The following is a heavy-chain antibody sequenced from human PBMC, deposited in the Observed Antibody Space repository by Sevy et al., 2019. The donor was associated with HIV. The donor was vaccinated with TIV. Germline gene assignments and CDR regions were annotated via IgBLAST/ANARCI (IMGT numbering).Heavy chain of an antibody. V-gene: IGHV3-11*01. Sequence: GALRLSCAASGFTFSDYYMSWIRQAPGKGLEWVSYISSSGSTIYYADSVKGRFTISRDNAKNSLYLQMNSLRAEDTAVYYCARDSLQWPFYYGMDVWGQGTTVTVSS. CDR3: ARDSLQWPFYYGMDV. D-gene: IGHD6-19*01. J-gene: IGHJ6*02. CDR1: GFTFSDYY. CDR2: ISSSGSTI.